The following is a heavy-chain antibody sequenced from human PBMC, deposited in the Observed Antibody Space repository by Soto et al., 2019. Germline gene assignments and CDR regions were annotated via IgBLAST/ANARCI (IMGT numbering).Heavy chain of an antibody. CDR2: IIPILGIA. V-gene: IGHV1-69*08. CDR1: GGTFSSYT. J-gene: IGHJ5*02. CDR3: ARENTQSIRATPFDP. Sequence: QVQLVQSGAEVKKPGSSVKVSCKASGGTFSSYTISWVRQAPGQGLEWMGRIIPILGIANYAQKFQGRVTMTADKSTSTAYMELSSLRSEDTAVYYCARENTQSIRATPFDPWGQGTLVTVSS.